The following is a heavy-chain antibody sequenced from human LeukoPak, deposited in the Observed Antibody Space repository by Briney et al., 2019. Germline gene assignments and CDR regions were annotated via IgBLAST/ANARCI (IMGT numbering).Heavy chain of an antibody. CDR1: GFTFTKYW. V-gene: IGHV3-7*01. Sequence: GGSLRLSCSASGFTFTKYWMTWVRQAPGKGLEWVGNIKQDGSDKNYMDSVKGRFTISRDNTKNSVYLQMSSLRAEDTAVYYCAREVWGPEYWGQGTLVTVSS. CDR2: IKQDGSDK. J-gene: IGHJ4*02. CDR3: AREVWGPEY. D-gene: IGHD1-14*01.